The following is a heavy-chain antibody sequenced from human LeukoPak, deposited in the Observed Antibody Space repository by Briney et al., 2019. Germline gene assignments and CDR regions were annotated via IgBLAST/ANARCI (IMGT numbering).Heavy chain of an antibody. V-gene: IGHV4-34*01. Sequence: PSETLSLTCAVYGGSFSGYYWSWIRQPPGKGLEWIGEINHSGSTNYNPSLKSRVTISVDTSKNRFSLKLSSVTAADTAVYYCARGVLRFSGAVGYWGQGTLVTVSS. D-gene: IGHD3-3*01. CDR3: ARGVLRFSGAVGY. CDR1: GGSFSGYY. CDR2: INHSGST. J-gene: IGHJ4*02.